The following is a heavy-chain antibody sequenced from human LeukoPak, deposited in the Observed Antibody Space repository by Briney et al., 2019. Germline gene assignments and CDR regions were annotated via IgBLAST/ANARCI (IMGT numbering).Heavy chain of an antibody. CDR2: ISSSSSYT. V-gene: IGHV3-11*06. J-gene: IGHJ4*02. D-gene: IGHD4-17*01. CDR3: ARGKIGYYYGDYDGY. Sequence: KPGGSLRLSCAASGFTFSDYYMSWIRQAPGKGLEWVSYISSSSSYTNYADSVKGRFTISRDNAKNSLYLQMNSLRAEDTAVYYCARGKIGYYYGDYDGYWGQGTLVTVSS. CDR1: GFTFSDYY.